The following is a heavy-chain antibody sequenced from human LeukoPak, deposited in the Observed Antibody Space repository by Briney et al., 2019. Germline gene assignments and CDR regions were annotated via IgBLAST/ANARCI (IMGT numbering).Heavy chain of an antibody. V-gene: IGHV1-69*02. CDR3: AGPRIAVAGRTRNWFDP. Sequence: GASVKVSCKASGHTFTAYYMFWVRQAPGQGLEWMGRIIPILGIANYAQKFQGRVTITADKSTSTAYMELSSLRSEDTAVYYCAGPRIAVAGRTRNWFDPWGQGTLVTVSS. D-gene: IGHD6-19*01. CDR1: GHTFTAYY. CDR2: IIPILGIA. J-gene: IGHJ5*02.